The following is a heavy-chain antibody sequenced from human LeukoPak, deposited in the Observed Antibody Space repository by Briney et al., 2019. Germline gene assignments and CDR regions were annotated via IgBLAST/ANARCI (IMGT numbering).Heavy chain of an antibody. V-gene: IGHV3-23*01. D-gene: IGHD6-13*01. Sequence: GGSLRLSCAASGFTFSSYAMSWVRQAPGKGLEWVSAISGSGRSTYYADSVKGRFTISRDNSKNTLYLQMNSLRAEDTAVYYCAKGPHSSSSFDYWGQGTLVTVSS. CDR3: AKGPHSSSSFDY. CDR1: GFTFSSYA. CDR2: ISGSGRST. J-gene: IGHJ4*02.